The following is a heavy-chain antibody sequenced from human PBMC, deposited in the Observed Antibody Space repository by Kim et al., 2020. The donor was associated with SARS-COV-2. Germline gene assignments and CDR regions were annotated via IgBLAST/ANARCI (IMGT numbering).Heavy chain of an antibody. CDR3: ARGEVRGVIGYYGMDV. Sequence: SVKGRFTISRDNPKNPLYLQMNSLRAEETAVYYGARGEVRGVIGYYGMDVWGQGTTVTVSS. D-gene: IGHD3-10*01. V-gene: IGHV3-30*01. J-gene: IGHJ6*02.